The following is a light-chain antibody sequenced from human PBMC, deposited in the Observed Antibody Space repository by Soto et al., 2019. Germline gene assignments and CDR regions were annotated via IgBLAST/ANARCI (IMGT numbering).Light chain of an antibody. CDR3: SSYTSHTTI. CDR1: SSDVGRYDY. CDR2: XVS. V-gene: IGLV2-14*01. J-gene: IGLJ2*01. Sequence: QSALTQPASVSGSPGQSITISCTGTSSDVGRYDYVSWYQHHPGKXXXXXXXXVSSRPSGXXXXXXXXXXXXXXXXXXSGLQAEDEADYYCSSYTSHTTIFGGGTKLTVL.